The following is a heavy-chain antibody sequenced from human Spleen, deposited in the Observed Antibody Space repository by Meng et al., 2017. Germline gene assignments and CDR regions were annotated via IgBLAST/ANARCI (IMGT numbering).Heavy chain of an antibody. Sequence: GESLKISCAASGFTFSRNWMHWVRQAPGKGLVWVSRINTDGSSASYADSVKGRFTISRDNAKNSLYLQMNSLRAEDTAVYYCAREDYGDYNEMDVWGQGTTVTVSS. CDR1: GFTFSRNW. CDR2: INTDGSSA. J-gene: IGHJ6*02. V-gene: IGHV3-74*01. CDR3: AREDYGDYNEMDV. D-gene: IGHD4-17*01.